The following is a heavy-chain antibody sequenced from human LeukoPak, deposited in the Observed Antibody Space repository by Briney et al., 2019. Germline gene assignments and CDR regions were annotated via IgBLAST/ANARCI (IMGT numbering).Heavy chain of an antibody. CDR1: GYTLTELS. CDR2: INPSGGST. D-gene: IGHD6-6*01. CDR3: ARGDSSSSGWFDP. Sequence: ASVKVSCKVSGYTLTELSMHWVRQAPGQGLEWMGIINPSGGSTSYAQKFQGRVTMTRDTSTSTVYMELSSLRSEDTAVYYCARGDSSSSGWFDPWGQGTLVTVSS. J-gene: IGHJ5*02. V-gene: IGHV1-46*01.